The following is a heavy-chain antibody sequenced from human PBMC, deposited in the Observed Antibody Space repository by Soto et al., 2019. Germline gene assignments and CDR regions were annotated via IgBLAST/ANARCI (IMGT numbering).Heavy chain of an antibody. CDR2: ISSSSSYI. J-gene: IGHJ4*02. CDR3: ARGGPDYGDYAGSGY. CDR1: GFTFSSYS. D-gene: IGHD4-17*01. Sequence: PGGSLRLSCAASGFTFSSYSMNWVRQAPGKGLEWVSSISSSSSYIYYADSVKGRFTISRDNAKNSLYLQMNSLRAEDTAVYYCARGGPDYGDYAGSGYWGQGTLVTVSS. V-gene: IGHV3-21*01.